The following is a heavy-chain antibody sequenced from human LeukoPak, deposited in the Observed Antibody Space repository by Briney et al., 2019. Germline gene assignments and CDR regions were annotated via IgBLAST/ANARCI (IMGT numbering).Heavy chain of an antibody. CDR2: ISYDEGNK. CDR1: GFTFSSYT. CDR3: AKEGGYNFLGPFDY. J-gene: IGHJ4*02. Sequence: GGSLRLSCAASGFTFSSYTMHWVRQAPGKGLEWVAVISYDEGNKHYADSVKGRFTISRDNSRNTLYLQMNSLRAEDTAVYYCAKEGGYNFLGPFDYWGQGTLVTVSS. V-gene: IGHV3-30*04. D-gene: IGHD5-24*01.